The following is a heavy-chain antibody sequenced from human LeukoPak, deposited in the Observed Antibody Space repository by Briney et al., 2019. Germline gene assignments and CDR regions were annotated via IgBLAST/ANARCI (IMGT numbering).Heavy chain of an antibody. Sequence: GSLRLSCAASGFTFISYWMSWIRQPPGKGLEWIGSINYSGTTYYKSSLKSRVTMSVDTSKNQFSLKLTSVSAADTAVFYCARLVSAVDTATNYFDYWGQGTLVTVSS. CDR1: GFTFISYW. V-gene: IGHV4-39*01. J-gene: IGHJ4*02. D-gene: IGHD6-13*01. CDR3: ARLVSAVDTATNYFDY. CDR2: INYSGTT.